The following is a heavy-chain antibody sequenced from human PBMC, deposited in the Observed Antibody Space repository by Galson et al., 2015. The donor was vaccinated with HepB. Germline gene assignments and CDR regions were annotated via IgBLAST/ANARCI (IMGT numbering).Heavy chain of an antibody. V-gene: IGHV3-73*01. CDR2: IGSKAYNYAT. D-gene: IGHD6-13*01. CDR1: GFTFSGSA. CDR3: TRLGDLSGYSSK. J-gene: IGHJ4*02. Sequence: LRLSCAASGFTFSGSAMHWVRQASGKGLEWVGRIGSKAYNYATAYVASVKGRFTISRDDSKSTAYLQMNSLKTEDTAVYYCTRLGDLSGYSSKWGQGTLVTVSS.